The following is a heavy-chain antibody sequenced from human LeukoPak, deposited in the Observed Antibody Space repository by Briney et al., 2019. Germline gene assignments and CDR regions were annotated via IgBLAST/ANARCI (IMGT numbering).Heavy chain of an antibody. D-gene: IGHD6-6*01. CDR2: ITSGTTYI. J-gene: IGHJ4*02. Sequence: GGSLRLSCAASGFTVSDYNMNWVRQSPEKGLEWVSSITSGTTYIYYADSVRGRFTLSRDNAKNSLYLQMNSLRAEDTAVYYCARWPYSSSYYFDYWGQGTLVTVSS. CDR3: ARWPYSSSYYFDY. CDR1: GFTVSDYN. V-gene: IGHV3-21*01.